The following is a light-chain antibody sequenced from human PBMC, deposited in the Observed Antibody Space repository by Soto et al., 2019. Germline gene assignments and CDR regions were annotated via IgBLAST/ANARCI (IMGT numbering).Light chain of an antibody. V-gene: IGLV2-14*01. CDR3: SSYTSSSTYV. CDR1: SSDVGGYNY. Sequence: QSALTQPASVSGSPGQSITISCTGTSSDVGGYNYVSWYQQHPGIAPKLMIYEVSNRPSGVSNRFSGSKSGNTASLPISGLQAEDEADYYCSSYTSSSTYVFGTGTKLTVL. J-gene: IGLJ1*01. CDR2: EVS.